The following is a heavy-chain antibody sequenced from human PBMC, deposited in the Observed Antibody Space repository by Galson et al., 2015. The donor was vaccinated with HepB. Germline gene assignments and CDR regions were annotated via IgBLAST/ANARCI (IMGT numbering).Heavy chain of an antibody. Sequence: SVKVSCKASGYSFTSYDITWVRQAPGQGLEWMGWVSGNNGRTNYAQNFQGRVNMTRDTSTSTAYMELKSLISDDTAVYFCARMCSNYYGMDVWGQGTTVIVSS. CDR2: VSGNNGRT. D-gene: IGHD2-15*01. CDR3: ARMCSNYYGMDV. J-gene: IGHJ6*02. V-gene: IGHV1-18*04. CDR1: GYSFTSYD.